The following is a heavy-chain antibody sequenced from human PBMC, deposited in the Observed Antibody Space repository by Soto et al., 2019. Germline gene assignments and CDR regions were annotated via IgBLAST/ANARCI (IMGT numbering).Heavy chain of an antibody. Sequence: QSLTCAVSGGSISSSSYYWGWIRQPPGKGLEWIGSIYYSGSTYYNPSLKSRVTISVDTSKNQFSLKLSSVTAADTAVYYCARHHTDHYYYGSGSYFNWFDPWGQGTPVTVSS. D-gene: IGHD3-10*01. CDR1: GGSISSSSYY. J-gene: IGHJ5*02. CDR3: ARHHTDHYYYGSGSYFNWFDP. CDR2: IYYSGST. V-gene: IGHV4-39*01.